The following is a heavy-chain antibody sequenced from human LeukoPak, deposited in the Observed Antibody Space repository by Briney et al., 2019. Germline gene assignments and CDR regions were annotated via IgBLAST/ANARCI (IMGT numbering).Heavy chain of an antibody. Sequence: SQTLSLTCTVSGGSISSGSYYWSWIRQPAGKGLEWIGRIYTSGSTNYNPSLRSRVTISVDTSKNQFSLKLSSVTAADTAVYYCASGRRDDYFYYYMDVWGKGTPVTVSS. J-gene: IGHJ6*03. CDR1: GGSISSGSYY. D-gene: IGHD6-6*01. CDR3: ASGRRDDYFYYYMDV. V-gene: IGHV4-61*02. CDR2: IYTSGST.